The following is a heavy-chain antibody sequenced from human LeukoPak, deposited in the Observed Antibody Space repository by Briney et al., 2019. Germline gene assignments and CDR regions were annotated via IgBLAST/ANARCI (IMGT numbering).Heavy chain of an antibody. V-gene: IGHV3-53*01. J-gene: IGHJ5*02. Sequence: GGSLRLSCAASGFTVGTNYMSWVRQAPGKGLEWVSLIYSGSSTYYADSVKGRFTISRDNSKNTLYLQMNSLRAEDTAVYYCAKDPLHFDFWSTGDWFDPWGQGTLVTVSS. CDR1: GFTVGTNY. CDR3: AKDPLHFDFWSTGDWFDP. D-gene: IGHD3-3*01. CDR2: IYSGSST.